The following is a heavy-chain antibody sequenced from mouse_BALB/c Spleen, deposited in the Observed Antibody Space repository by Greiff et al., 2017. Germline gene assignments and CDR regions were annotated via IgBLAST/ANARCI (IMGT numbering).Heavy chain of an antibody. V-gene: IGHV5-17*02. CDR1: GFTFSSFG. CDR3: ARHEDDGYYTGGDY. D-gene: IGHD2-3*01. J-gene: IGHJ2*01. CDR2: ISSGSSTI. Sequence: EVKVVESGGGLVQPGGSRKLSCAASGFTFSSFGMHWVRQAPEKGLEWVAYISSGSSTIYYADTVKGRFTISRDNPKNTLFLQMTSLRSEDTAMYYCARHEDDGYYTGGDYWGQGTTLTVSS.